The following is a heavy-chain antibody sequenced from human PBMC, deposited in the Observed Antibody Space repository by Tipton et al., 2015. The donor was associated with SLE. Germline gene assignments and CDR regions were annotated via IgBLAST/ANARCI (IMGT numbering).Heavy chain of an antibody. J-gene: IGHJ4*02. Sequence: TLSLTCAVYGGSFSGYYWSWIRQPPGKGLEWIGEINHSGSTNYIPSLKSRVTISVDTSKNQFSLKLSSVTAADTAVYYCARNLYPITLWGQGTLVTVSS. CDR1: GGSFSGYY. D-gene: IGHD1-14*01. V-gene: IGHV4-34*01. CDR3: ARNLYPITL. CDR2: INHSGST.